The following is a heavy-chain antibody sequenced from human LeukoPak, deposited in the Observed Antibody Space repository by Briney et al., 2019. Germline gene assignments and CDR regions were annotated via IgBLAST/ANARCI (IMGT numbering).Heavy chain of an antibody. J-gene: IGHJ4*02. Sequence: GGSLRLSCTASGFTFSDYWMTWVRQAPGKGPEWVANIKQDGSEKYYVDSVKGRFTISRDNAKNSLYLQMNSLRAEDTAVYYCARDSSGTYCDSWGQGTLVTVS. CDR3: ARDSSGTYCDS. V-gene: IGHV3-7*01. D-gene: IGHD6-13*01. CDR1: GFTFSDYW. CDR2: IKQDGSEK.